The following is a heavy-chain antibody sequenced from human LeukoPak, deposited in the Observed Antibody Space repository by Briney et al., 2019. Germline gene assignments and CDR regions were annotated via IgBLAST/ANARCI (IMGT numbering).Heavy chain of an antibody. J-gene: IGHJ4*02. Sequence: GGSLRLSCAASGFSFSDHYMDWVRQAPGKGLEWVGRTGTKANSYTTEYAASVKGRFTISRDDSRNSLYLQMNSLKTEDTAVYYCARTSYSGNFYDYWGQGTLVTVSS. V-gene: IGHV3-72*01. D-gene: IGHD1-26*01. CDR1: GFSFSDHY. CDR2: TGTKANSYTT. CDR3: ARTSYSGNFYDY.